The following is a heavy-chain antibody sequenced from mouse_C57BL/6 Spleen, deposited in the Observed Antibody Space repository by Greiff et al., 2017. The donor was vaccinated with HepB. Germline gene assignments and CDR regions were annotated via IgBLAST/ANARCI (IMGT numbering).Heavy chain of an antibody. CDR1: GYTFTSYW. J-gene: IGHJ4*01. D-gene: IGHD1-1*01. CDR3: ARRPNPITTVVATDAMDY. CDR2: IHPNSGST. Sequence: QVQLQQPEAELVKPGASVKLSCKASGYTFTSYWMHWVKQRPGQGLEWIGMIHPNSGSTNYNEKFKSKATLTVDKSSSTAYMQLSSLTSEDSAVYYCARRPNPITTVVATDAMDYWGQGTSVTVSS. V-gene: IGHV1-64*01.